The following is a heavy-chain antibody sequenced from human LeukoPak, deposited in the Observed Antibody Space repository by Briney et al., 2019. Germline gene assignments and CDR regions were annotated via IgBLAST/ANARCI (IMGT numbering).Heavy chain of an antibody. CDR2: IWYDGSNK. V-gene: IGHV3-33*08. J-gene: IGHJ5*02. CDR3: ARDYYDSSGYYASGSFDP. D-gene: IGHD3-22*01. Sequence: PGGSLRLSCAASGFIFSSYAMSWVRQAPGKGLEWVAVIWYDGSNKYYADSVKGRFTISRDNSKNTLYLQMNSLRAEDTAVYYCARDYYDSSGYYASGSFDPWGQGTLVTVSS. CDR1: GFIFSSYA.